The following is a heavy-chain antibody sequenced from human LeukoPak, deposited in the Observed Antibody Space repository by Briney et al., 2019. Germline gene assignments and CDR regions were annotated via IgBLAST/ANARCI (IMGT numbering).Heavy chain of an antibody. D-gene: IGHD6-19*01. CDR2: INPNSGGT. J-gene: IGHJ4*02. V-gene: IGHV1-2*02. CDR1: GYTFPDYY. CDR3: ARAIAVVDY. Sequence: ASVKVSCKASGYTFPDYYIHWVRQAPGQGLEWMGWINPNSGGTNSAQKFQGRVTMTKDTSISTAYMELSRLRSDDTAVYFCARAIAVVDYWGQGTLVTVSS.